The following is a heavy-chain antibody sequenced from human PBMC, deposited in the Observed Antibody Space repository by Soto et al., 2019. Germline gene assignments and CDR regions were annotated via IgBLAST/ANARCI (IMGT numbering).Heavy chain of an antibody. CDR1: GFTFSSYG. D-gene: IGHD3-16*01. J-gene: IGHJ4*02. V-gene: IGHV3-30*18. CDR2: ISYDGSNK. CDR3: AKDLLSWVYYDYIWGSYEVDY. Sequence: QVQLVESGGGVVQPGRSLRLSCAASGFTFSSYGMHWVRQAPGKGLEWVAVISYDGSNKYYADSVKGRFTISRDNAKNRLYLKMNRLRAEDTAVYYCAKDLLSWVYYDYIWGSYEVDYWGQGTLVTVSS.